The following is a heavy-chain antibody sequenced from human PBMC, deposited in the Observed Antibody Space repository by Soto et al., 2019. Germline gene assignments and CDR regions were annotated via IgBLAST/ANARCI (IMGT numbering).Heavy chain of an antibody. CDR1: GGSISSYY. CDR2: IYYSGNI. D-gene: IGHD5-18*01. CDR3: ARDHKSGDSWSFDY. J-gene: IGHJ4*02. V-gene: IGHV4-59*12. Sequence: SETLSLTCTVSGGSISSYYWSWIRQPPGKGLEWIGYIYYSGNIIYNPSLKSRVTISVDKSKNQLSLELNSVTAADTALYYCARDHKSGDSWSFDYWGQGILVTVSS.